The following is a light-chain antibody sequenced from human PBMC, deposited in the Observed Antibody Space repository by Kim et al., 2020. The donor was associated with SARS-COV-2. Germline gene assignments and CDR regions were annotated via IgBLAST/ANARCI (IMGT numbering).Light chain of an antibody. V-gene: IGKV1-5*01. CDR2: DAT. J-gene: IGKJ2*01. CDR3: QQYNSWHT. Sequence: LSATIGDRVTMTCQASQSINSWLAWYQQKPGKAPKLLIYDATTLQSGVPSRFSGSGSETEFTLTINSLQAGDFATYYCQQYNSWHTFGQGTKLEI. CDR1: QSINSW.